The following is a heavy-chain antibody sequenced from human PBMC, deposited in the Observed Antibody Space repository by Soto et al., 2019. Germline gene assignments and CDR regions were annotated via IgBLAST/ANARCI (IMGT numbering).Heavy chain of an antibody. D-gene: IGHD1-1*01. CDR3: ARVERGTATTVVDAFDI. J-gene: IGHJ3*02. V-gene: IGHV4-34*01. CDR1: GGFVSSGSYY. CDR2: MSHSGGT. Sequence: QVQLQQWGAGLLKPSETLSLTCAVYGGFVSSGSYYWSWIRQPPGKGLEWIGEMSHSGGTHFNPSLKRRVTISVDTPKNQFSLKMSSVTAADTALYYCARVERGTATTVVDAFDIWGPGTMVTVSS.